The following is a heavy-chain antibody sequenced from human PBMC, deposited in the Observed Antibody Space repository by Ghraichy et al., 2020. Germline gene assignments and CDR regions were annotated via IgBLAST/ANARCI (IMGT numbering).Heavy chain of an antibody. Sequence: SLTCSVSGGSITSSSYHWGWIRQSPGKGLEWIGSTYYRGSNYYNPSLKSRVTISVDTSKNQFSLELSSVTAADTALYYCARHLSPNYYGSGSYQFDYWGQGTLVTISS. J-gene: IGHJ4*02. D-gene: IGHD3-10*01. CDR2: TYYRGSN. V-gene: IGHV4-39*01. CDR3: ARHLSPNYYGSGSYQFDY. CDR1: GGSITSSSYH.